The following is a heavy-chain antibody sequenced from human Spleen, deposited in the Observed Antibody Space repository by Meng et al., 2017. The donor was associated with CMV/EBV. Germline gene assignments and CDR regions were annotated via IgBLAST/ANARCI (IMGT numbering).Heavy chain of an antibody. Sequence: LSGAASGFTVSSYAMSWVRQAPGKGLEWVSVIYSGGSSTYYADSVKGRFTISRDNSKNTLYLQMNSLRAEDTAVYYCAKGRSGWYDYWGQGTLVTVSS. CDR2: IYSGGSST. J-gene: IGHJ4*02. CDR1: GFTVSSYA. V-gene: IGHV3-23*03. CDR3: AKGRSGWYDY. D-gene: IGHD6-19*01.